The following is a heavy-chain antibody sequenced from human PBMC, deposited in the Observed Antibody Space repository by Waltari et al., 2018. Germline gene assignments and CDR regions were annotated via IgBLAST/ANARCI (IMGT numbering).Heavy chain of an antibody. Sequence: QVHLVESGGGVVQPGGSLRLSCAASGFTFSDYGMHWVRQAPGKGVEWVAFIRYDASDIYYRDSVKGRFTISRDNSKNTLFLQMSSLRPEDTAVYYCAKVGVGLTTWYPFDVWGQGTMVTVSS. V-gene: IGHV3-30*02. D-gene: IGHD1-1*01. CDR1: GFTFSDYG. CDR2: IRYDASDI. J-gene: IGHJ3*01. CDR3: AKVGVGLTTWYPFDV.